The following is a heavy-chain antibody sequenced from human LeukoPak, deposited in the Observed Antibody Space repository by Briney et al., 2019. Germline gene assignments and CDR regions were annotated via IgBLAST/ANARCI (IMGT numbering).Heavy chain of an antibody. Sequence: GGSLRLSCAASGFTFSSFNMNWVRQAPGKAMEWVSSITSSGTHIFYADSVRGRFTISRDNAKNSLYLQMDSLGPDDTAVYYCARDPYSGNYGNDYYYYMDVWGKGTTVTISS. J-gene: IGHJ6*03. CDR1: GFTFSSFN. CDR2: ITSSGTHI. V-gene: IGHV3-21*01. D-gene: IGHD1-26*01. CDR3: ARDPYSGNYGNDYYYYMDV.